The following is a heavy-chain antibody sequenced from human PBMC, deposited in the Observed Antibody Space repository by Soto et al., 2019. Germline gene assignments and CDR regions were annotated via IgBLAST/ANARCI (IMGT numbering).Heavy chain of an antibody. V-gene: IGHV4-31*03. CDR1: GGSIRSGGYY. CDR2: IYYSGST. Sequence: QVQLQESGPGLVKPSQTLSLTCTVSGGSIRSGGYYWSWIRQHPGKGLEWIGYIYYSGSTYYNPSLKSRVTISVDTSKNQFSLKLRSVTAADTAVYCCARAPDGDYRDAFDIWGQGTMVTVSS. CDR3: ARAPDGDYRDAFDI. J-gene: IGHJ3*02. D-gene: IGHD4-17*01.